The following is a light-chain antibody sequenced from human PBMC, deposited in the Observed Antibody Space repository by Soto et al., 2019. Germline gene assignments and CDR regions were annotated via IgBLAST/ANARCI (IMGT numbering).Light chain of an antibody. CDR1: QNISRW. J-gene: IGKJ1*01. CDR2: DGS. Sequence: DIQMTQSPSTLSALVGDRVSITCRASQNISRWLAWYQQKPGKAPKLLIYDGSTLESGVPSRFSGSGSGTEFILTISSLQPDDFASFYCQEYSNGWRFGQGTKVELK. V-gene: IGKV1-5*01. CDR3: QEYSNGWR.